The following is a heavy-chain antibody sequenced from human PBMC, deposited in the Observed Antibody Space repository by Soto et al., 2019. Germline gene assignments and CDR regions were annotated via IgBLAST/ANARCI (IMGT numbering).Heavy chain of an antibody. CDR3: ARDSVVVAARAWDY. CDR2: ISSSGSTI. Sequence: QPGGSLRLSCAASGFTFSSYEMNWVRQAPGKGLEWVSYISSSGSTIYYADSVKGRFTISRGNAKNSLYLQMNSLRAEDTAVYYCARDSVVVAARAWDYWGQGTLVTVSS. V-gene: IGHV3-48*03. J-gene: IGHJ4*02. CDR1: GFTFSSYE. D-gene: IGHD2-15*01.